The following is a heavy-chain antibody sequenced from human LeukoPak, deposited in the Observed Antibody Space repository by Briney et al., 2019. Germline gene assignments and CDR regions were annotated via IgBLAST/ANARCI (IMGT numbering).Heavy chain of an antibody. V-gene: IGHV3-74*01. CDR3: ARDLFGAYCGGTCPTPDY. CDR2: VNSDGTST. D-gene: IGHD2-21*01. Sequence: PGGSLRLSCAASGFTFSSYWMFWVRQAPGKGLVWVSRVNSDGTSTNYADSVKGRFTVSRDNAKNTLYLQMNSLGVEDTAVYYCARDLFGAYCGGTCPTPDYWGQGTLVSVSS. CDR1: GFTFSSYW. J-gene: IGHJ4*02.